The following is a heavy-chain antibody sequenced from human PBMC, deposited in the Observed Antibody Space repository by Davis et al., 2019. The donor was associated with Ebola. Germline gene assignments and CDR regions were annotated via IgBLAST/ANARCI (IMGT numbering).Heavy chain of an antibody. CDR1: GFTFDTFD. Sequence: GGSLRLSCAASGFTFDTFDMYWVRQAPGKGLQWVSGISGGGSTTYYADSVKGRFTVSRDNSKKTMYLQMNSLRAEDTAVYYCARSGLSFGVVKYHYGMDVWGKGTTVTVFS. J-gene: IGHJ6*04. V-gene: IGHV3-23*01. D-gene: IGHD3-3*01. CDR2: ISGGGSTT. CDR3: ARSGLSFGVVKYHYGMDV.